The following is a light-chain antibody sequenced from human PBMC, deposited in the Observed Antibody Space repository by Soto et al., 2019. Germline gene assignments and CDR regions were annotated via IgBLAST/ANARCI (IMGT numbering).Light chain of an antibody. J-gene: IGLJ2*01. V-gene: IGLV1-40*01. CDR3: QSYDTSLSGTVV. Sequence: QSVLTQPPSVSGAPGQRVTISCTWSDSNIGAGYYVHWYQHLPGAAPRLLIYAHTIRPSGVPHRFSASTSDTSASLTVTGLPAEDEAHYYCQSYDTSLSGTVVFGGGTQLTVL. CDR2: AHT. CDR1: DSNIGAGYY.